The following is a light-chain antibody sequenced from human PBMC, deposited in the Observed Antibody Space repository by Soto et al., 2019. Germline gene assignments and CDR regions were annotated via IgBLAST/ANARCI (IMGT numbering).Light chain of an antibody. V-gene: IGLV2-14*01. CDR2: DVS. CDR1: SSDVGGYNY. J-gene: IGLJ3*02. Sequence: QSALTQPASVSGSPGQSITISCTGTSSDVGGYNYVSWYQQHPGKAPKLMIYDVSNRPSGVSNRFSGSKSGNTASLTTSGLQAEDEAEYYCSSYTSSSTLNWVFGGGTKLTVL. CDR3: SSYTSSSTLNWV.